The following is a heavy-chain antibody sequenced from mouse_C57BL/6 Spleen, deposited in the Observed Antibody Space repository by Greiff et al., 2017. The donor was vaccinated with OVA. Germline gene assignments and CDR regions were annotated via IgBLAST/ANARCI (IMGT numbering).Heavy chain of an antibody. Sequence: VQLVESGAELARPGASVKLSCKASGYTFTSYGISWVKQRTGQGLEWIGEIYPRSGNTYYNEKFKGKATLTADESSSTAYMELRSLTSEDSAVYFCARSQYGNYLFDYWGQGTTLTVSS. V-gene: IGHV1-81*01. CDR3: ARSQYGNYLFDY. J-gene: IGHJ2*01. CDR1: GYTFTSYG. CDR2: IYPRSGNT. D-gene: IGHD2-1*01.